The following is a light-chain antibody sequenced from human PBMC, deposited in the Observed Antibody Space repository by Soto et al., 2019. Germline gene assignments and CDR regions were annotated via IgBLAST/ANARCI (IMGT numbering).Light chain of an antibody. Sequence: EIVLPQSPGTLSLSPRERATLSCRASQSVSSRNLAWYQQKPGQAPRLLIYGASSRATGIPDRFSGSGSVTDFTLTINRLEPEDFAVYYCQQYSDLPYTFGQGTKLEVK. CDR1: QSVSSRN. V-gene: IGKV3-20*01. CDR3: QQYSDLPYT. CDR2: GAS. J-gene: IGKJ2*01.